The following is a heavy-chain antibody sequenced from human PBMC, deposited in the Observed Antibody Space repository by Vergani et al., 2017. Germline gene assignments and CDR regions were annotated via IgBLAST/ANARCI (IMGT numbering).Heavy chain of an antibody. Sequence: EVQLVESGGGLVQPGGSLRLSCAASGFTFDDYAMHWVRQAPGKGLEWVSGISWNSGSIGYADSVKGRFTISRDNAKNSLYLQMNSLRAEDTALYYCAKDSSSGSPAGPFDYWGQGTLVTVSS. V-gene: IGHV3-9*01. D-gene: IGHD1-26*01. CDR1: GFTFDDYA. CDR3: AKDSSSGSPAGPFDY. CDR2: ISWNSGSI. J-gene: IGHJ4*02.